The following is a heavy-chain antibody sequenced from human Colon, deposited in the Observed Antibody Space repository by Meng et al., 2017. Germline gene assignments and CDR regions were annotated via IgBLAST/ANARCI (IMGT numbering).Heavy chain of an antibody. J-gene: IGHJ5*02. CDR3: ARIRPRLGGKTFDP. CDR1: GGSFSGYY. Sequence: QVQLQQWGAGLLKPPETLSLTCAVYGGSFSGYYWSWIRQPPGKGLEWIGEINHSGSTNYNPSLKSRVTISVDTSKNQFSLKLSSVTAADTAVYYCARIRPRLGGKTFDPWGQGTLVTVSS. V-gene: IGHV4-34*01. D-gene: IGHD3-16*01. CDR2: INHSGST.